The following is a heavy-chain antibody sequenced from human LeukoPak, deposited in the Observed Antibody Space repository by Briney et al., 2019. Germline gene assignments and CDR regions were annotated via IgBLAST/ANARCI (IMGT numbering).Heavy chain of an antibody. J-gene: IGHJ3*02. D-gene: IGHD6-13*01. V-gene: IGHV3-33*06. CDR3: AKEDSSRYGFDI. CDR1: GFTFSSYG. Sequence: PGGSLRLSCAASGFTFSSYGLHWVRQAPGKGLEWVALIWFDGSNKYYADSVKGRFTISRDNSKNTLYLQMNSLRAEDTAVYYCAKEDSSRYGFDIWGQRTMVTVSS. CDR2: IWFDGSNK.